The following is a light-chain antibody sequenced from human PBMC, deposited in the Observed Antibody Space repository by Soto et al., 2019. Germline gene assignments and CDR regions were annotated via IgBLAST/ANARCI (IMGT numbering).Light chain of an antibody. Sequence: DIQMTQSPSSLSASVGDRVTITCRASQGISRYLAWYQQKPGKVPKLLIYAASTLQSGVPSRFSGSGSGTDFTLTISRLQPEDVATYYCQKYYSAPQTFGQGTKVEIK. V-gene: IGKV1-27*01. CDR3: QKYYSAPQT. CDR1: QGISRY. CDR2: AAS. J-gene: IGKJ1*01.